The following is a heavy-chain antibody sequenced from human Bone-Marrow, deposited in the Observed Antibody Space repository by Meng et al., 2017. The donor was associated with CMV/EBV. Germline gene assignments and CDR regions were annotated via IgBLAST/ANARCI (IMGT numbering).Heavy chain of an antibody. CDR1: GGTFSSYA. J-gene: IGHJ6*02. V-gene: IGHV1-69*05. D-gene: IGHD3-3*01. Sequence: SVKVSCKASGGTFSSYAISWVRQAPGQGLEWMGGIIPIFGTANYAQKFQGRVTITTDESTSTAYMELSSLRSEDTAVYYCARGGDFWSGHYYYYYGMDVWAQGTTVTVPS. CDR2: IIPIFGTA. CDR3: ARGGDFWSGHYYYYYGMDV.